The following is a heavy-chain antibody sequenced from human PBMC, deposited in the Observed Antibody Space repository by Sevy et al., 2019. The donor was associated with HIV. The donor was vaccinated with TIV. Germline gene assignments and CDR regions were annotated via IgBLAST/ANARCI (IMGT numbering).Heavy chain of an antibody. CDR3: ARQGSSHSMDV. D-gene: IGHD1-26*01. Sequence: GGSLRLSCAASGISFSSYEMNWVRQAPGKGLEWVSYISSSGSTIYYADSVKGRFTDSRDNAKNSQFLQMNRLRAGHSGVYYCARQGSSHSMDVWGQGTTLTVSS. V-gene: IGHV3-48*03. J-gene: IGHJ6*02. CDR1: GISFSSYE. CDR2: ISSSGSTI.